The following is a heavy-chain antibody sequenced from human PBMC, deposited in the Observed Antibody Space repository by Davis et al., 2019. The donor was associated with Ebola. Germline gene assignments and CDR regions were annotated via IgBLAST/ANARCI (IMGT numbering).Heavy chain of an antibody. Sequence: PSETLSLTCTVSAGSISTTGYYWSWIRQHPGKGLEWIGYTYYTGGAYYNPSLKSRVSISLDTSNNQFSLRLSSVSAADTAVYYCTLGVGLAPRFDYWGQGDLVTVSS. CDR3: TLGVGLAPRFDY. V-gene: IGHV4-31*03. D-gene: IGHD1-26*01. J-gene: IGHJ4*02. CDR1: AGSISTTGYY. CDR2: TYYTGGA.